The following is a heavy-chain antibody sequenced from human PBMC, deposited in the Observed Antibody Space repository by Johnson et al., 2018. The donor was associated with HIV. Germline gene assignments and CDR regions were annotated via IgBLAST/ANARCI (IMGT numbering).Heavy chain of an antibody. CDR1: GFIFGDYG. J-gene: IGHJ3*02. CDR3: ARRDSGILSVEI. D-gene: IGHD1-26*01. Sequence: EVQVVESGGGVLRPGGSLRLSCEGFGFIFGDYGLSWVRQRPGKGLQWVSGINWNGGSTGYADSVKGRCTISRDNGKNSLYMQMNNLRADDTALYYCARRDSGILSVEIWGQGTMVIVSS. CDR2: INWNGGST. V-gene: IGHV3-20*04.